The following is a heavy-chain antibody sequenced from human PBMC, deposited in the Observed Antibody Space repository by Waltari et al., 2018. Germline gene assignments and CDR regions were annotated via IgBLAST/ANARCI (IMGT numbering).Heavy chain of an antibody. J-gene: IGHJ6*02. Sequence: EVQLVESGGGLVQPGRSLRLSCAASGFTFDDYAMHWVRPPPGKGLEWVSGISWNSGSIGYADSVKGRFTISRDNAKNSLYLQMNSLRAEDTALYYCAKGTFLEWLSYGMDVWGQGTTVTVSS. D-gene: IGHD3-3*02. CDR1: GFTFDDYA. CDR2: ISWNSGSI. CDR3: AKGTFLEWLSYGMDV. V-gene: IGHV3-9*01.